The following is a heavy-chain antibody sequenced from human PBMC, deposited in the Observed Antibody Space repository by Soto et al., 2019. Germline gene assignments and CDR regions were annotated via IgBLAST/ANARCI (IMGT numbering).Heavy chain of an antibody. J-gene: IGHJ4*02. Sequence: GESLKISCKGSGYSFSTYWIGWVRQMPGKGLEWMGSIYFGDSNTRYSPSFQGQVTLSVDKSINTAYLQWSSLKASDTAMYYCANWRSRSWFDYWGQGTLVTV. CDR1: GYSFSTYW. CDR3: ANWRSRSWFDY. D-gene: IGHD6-13*01. V-gene: IGHV5-51*01. CDR2: IYFGDSNT.